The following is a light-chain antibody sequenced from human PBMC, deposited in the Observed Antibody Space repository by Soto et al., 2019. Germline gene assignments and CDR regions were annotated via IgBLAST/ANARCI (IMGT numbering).Light chain of an antibody. J-gene: IGKJ4*01. V-gene: IGKV1-9*01. CDR1: QGISSY. CDR2: DAS. CDR3: QQRNGYPLT. Sequence: DIQLTQSPSFLSASVGDRVTIACRASQGISSYLAWYQQKPGRAPKLLIYDASTLQTGVPSRFSGSGSGTEFTLTISSLQPEDLATYYGQQRNGYPLTFGGGTQVEIK.